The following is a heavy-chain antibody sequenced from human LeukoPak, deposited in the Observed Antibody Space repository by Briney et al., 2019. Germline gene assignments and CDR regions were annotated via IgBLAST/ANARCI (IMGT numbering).Heavy chain of an antibody. V-gene: IGHV1-2*02. CDR2: INPNRGGT. CDR3: ARDRNYPGGRDFDY. D-gene: IGHD3-16*01. J-gene: IGHJ4*02. Sequence: GYTFXGYHXXXXXQXXXXXLXXRGWINPNRGGTNYAQKFQGRVTMTRDTSISTAYMELSRLRSDDTAVYYCARDRNYPGGRDFDYWGQGTLVTVSS. CDR1: GYTFXGYH.